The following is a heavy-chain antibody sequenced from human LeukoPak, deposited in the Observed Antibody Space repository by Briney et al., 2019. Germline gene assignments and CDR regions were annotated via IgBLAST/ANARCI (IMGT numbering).Heavy chain of an antibody. CDR3: ARLKYSSSWYAFDY. D-gene: IGHD6-13*01. J-gene: IGHJ4*02. CDR2: IYTSGST. Sequence: PSQTLSLTCTVSGGSISSGSYYWSWIRQPAGKGLEWIGRIYTSGSTNYNPSLKSRVTISVDTSKNQFSLKLSSVTAADTAVYYCARLKYSSSWYAFDYWGQGTLVTVSS. CDR1: GGSISSGSYY. V-gene: IGHV4-61*02.